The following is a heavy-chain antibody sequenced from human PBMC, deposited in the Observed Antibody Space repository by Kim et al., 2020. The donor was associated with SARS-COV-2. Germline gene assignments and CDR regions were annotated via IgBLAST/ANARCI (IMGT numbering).Heavy chain of an antibody. D-gene: IGHD6-13*01. CDR2: IYYSGST. J-gene: IGHJ4*02. CDR1: GGSISSSSYY. V-gene: IGHV4-39*01. CDR3: ARYEAAATYYFDY. Sequence: SETLSLTCTVSGGSISSSSYYWGWIRQPPGKGLEWIGSIYYSGSTYYNPSLKSRVTISVDTSKNQFSLKLSSVTAADTAVYYCARYEAAATYYFDYWGQGTLVTVSS.